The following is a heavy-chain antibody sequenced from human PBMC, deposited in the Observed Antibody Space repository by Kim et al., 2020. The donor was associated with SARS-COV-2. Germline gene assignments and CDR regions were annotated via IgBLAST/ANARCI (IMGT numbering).Heavy chain of an antibody. V-gene: IGHV4-34*01. J-gene: IGHJ4*02. CDR3: ASGWYSSSCFHY. Sequence: SETLSLTCAVYGGSFSGYYWSWIRQPPGKGLEWIGEINHSGSTNYNQTLKSRVTISVDTSKNQFSLKLSSGTAADTAVYYCASGWYSSSCFHYWCQGTLV. CDR1: GGSFSGYY. CDR2: INHSGST. D-gene: IGHD6-13*01.